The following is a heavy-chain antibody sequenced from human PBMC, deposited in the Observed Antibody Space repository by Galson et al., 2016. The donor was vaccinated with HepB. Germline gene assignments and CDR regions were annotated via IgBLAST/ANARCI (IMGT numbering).Heavy chain of an antibody. Sequence: SCKASGGTFSNYVISWVRQAPGQGLEWMGGIIPIFGTANNAQKFQGRVTITADKFTGTAYMELSSLRSEDTAVYYCARLDAYNYPYYFDYWGQGTLVTVS. J-gene: IGHJ4*02. D-gene: IGHD5-24*01. CDR1: GGTFSNYV. V-gene: IGHV1-69*06. CDR3: ARLDAYNYPYYFDY. CDR2: IIPIFGTA.